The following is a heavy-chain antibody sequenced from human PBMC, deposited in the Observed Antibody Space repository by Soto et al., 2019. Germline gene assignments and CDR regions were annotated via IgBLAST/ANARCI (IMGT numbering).Heavy chain of an antibody. V-gene: IGHV3-73*01. D-gene: IGHD3-10*02. J-gene: IGHJ6*02. CDR1: GFTFSGSA. CDR3: TRQIVRGAFYYYYGMDV. CDR2: IRSKANSYAT. Sequence: GGSLRLSCAASGFTFSGSAMHWVRQASGKGLEWVGRIRSKANSYATAYAASVKGRFTISRDDSKNTAYLQMNSLKTEDTAVYYWTRQIVRGAFYYYYGMDVWGQGTTVTVSS.